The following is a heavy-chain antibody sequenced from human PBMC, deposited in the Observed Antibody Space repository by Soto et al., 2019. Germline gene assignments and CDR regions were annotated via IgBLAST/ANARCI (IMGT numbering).Heavy chain of an antibody. CDR2: ISSSSSFI. J-gene: IGHJ4*02. D-gene: IGHD3-9*01. Sequence: GGSLRLYCAASGFTFSRYSMNWVPQAPGKGLQWVSSISSSSSFIYYADSVKGRFTISRDNARDSLYLQMNSLRAEDTAVYYCARGHYDILTAYYNIDYWGQGTLVTVSS. V-gene: IGHV3-21*01. CDR3: ARGHYDILTAYYNIDY. CDR1: GFTFSRYS.